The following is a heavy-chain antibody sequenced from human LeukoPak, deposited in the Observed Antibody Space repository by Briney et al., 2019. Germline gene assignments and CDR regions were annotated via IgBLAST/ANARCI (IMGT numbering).Heavy chain of an antibody. J-gene: IGHJ4*02. CDR2: ISSRSSDI. D-gene: IGHD6-13*01. CDR1: GFTFSTYS. V-gene: IGHV3-21*01. CDR3: ARGHSNSWDYFYY. Sequence: PGGSLRLSCAASGFTFSTYSMTWVRQAPGKGLEWVSAISSRSSDIYYADSVKGRFTISRDNAKSTLYLQMNSLRAEDTAVYYCARGHSNSWDYFYYWGQGTLLTVSS.